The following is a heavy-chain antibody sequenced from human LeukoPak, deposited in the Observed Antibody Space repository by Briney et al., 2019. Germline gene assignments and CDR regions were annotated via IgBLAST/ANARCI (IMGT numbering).Heavy chain of an antibody. D-gene: IGHD3-10*01. V-gene: IGHV1-69*05. CDR2: IIPIFGTA. CDR1: GGTFSSYA. CDR3: AWGVVRGVIITFDY. Sequence: SVKVSCKASGGTFSSYAISWVRRAPGQGLEWMGGIIPIFGTANYAQKFQGRVTITTDESTSTAYMELSSLRSEDTAVYYCAWGVVRGVIITFDYWGQGTLVTVSS. J-gene: IGHJ4*02.